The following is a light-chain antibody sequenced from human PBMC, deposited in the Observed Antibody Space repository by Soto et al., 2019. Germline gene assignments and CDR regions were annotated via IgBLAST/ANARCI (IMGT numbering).Light chain of an antibody. CDR2: DAS. J-gene: IGKJ1*01. CDR3: QQYDSYRK. Sequence: IEMTQIRLTLISSEGNRVTNASRASQSMSRWLAWYQQKPGKAPKLLIYDASTLESGVPSRFSGSGSGTEFTLTISSLQPDDFATYYCQQYDSYRKFGQGTKVDIK. CDR1: QSMSRW. V-gene: IGKV1-5*01.